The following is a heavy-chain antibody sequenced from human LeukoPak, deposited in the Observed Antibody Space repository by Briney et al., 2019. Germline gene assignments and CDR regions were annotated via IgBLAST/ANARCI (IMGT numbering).Heavy chain of an antibody. D-gene: IGHD4-17*01. V-gene: IGHV3-23*01. Sequence: GGSLRLSCAASGFTFSSYGMSWVRQAPGKGLEWVSAISGSGGSTYYADSVKGRFTISRDNSKNTLYLQMNSLRAEDTAVYYCARGTMTTVTTSEYWGQGTLVTVSS. CDR2: ISGSGGST. CDR3: ARGTMTTVTTSEY. J-gene: IGHJ4*02. CDR1: GFTFSSYG.